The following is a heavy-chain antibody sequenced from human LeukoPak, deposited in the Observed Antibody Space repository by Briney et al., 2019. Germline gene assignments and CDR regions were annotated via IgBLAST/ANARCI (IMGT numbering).Heavy chain of an antibody. CDR2: IHYSGRP. CDR1: GGSISGHY. CDR3: ARFGVDYDMDV. J-gene: IGHJ6*02. D-gene: IGHD3-16*01. Sequence: SETLSLTCTVSGGSISGHYWTWIRQPPGKGLEWIGQIHYSGRPDYDPSLKSRVSISVDTSKNQLSLKVTSVTGADTAVYYCARFGVDYDMDVWGQGTTVTVSS. V-gene: IGHV4-59*11.